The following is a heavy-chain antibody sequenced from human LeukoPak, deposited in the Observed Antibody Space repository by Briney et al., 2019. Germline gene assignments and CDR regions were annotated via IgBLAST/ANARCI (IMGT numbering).Heavy chain of an antibody. CDR3: ASIAAAGFDDY. D-gene: IGHD6-13*01. Sequence: ASVKVSCKASGGTFSSYAISWVRQAPGQGLEWMGGIIPIFGTANYAQKFQGRVTITADESTSTAYMELSSLRSEDTAVYYCASIAAAGFDDYWGQGTLVTVSS. J-gene: IGHJ4*02. V-gene: IGHV1-69*01. CDR2: IIPIFGTA. CDR1: GGTFSSYA.